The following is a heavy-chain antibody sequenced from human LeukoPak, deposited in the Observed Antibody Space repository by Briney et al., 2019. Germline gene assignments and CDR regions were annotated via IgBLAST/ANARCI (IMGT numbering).Heavy chain of an antibody. CDR2: ITSSSNYI. CDR1: GFTFITYS. Sequence: GGSLRLSCAASGFTFITYSMTWVRQAPGKGLEWVSSITSSSNYIHYADSVRGRFTISRDNAKNSLYLQMNSLRAEDTAVYYCARDHNFYYSGSGFDPWGQGTLVTVSS. J-gene: IGHJ5*02. CDR3: ARDHNFYYSGSGFDP. D-gene: IGHD3-10*01. V-gene: IGHV3-21*06.